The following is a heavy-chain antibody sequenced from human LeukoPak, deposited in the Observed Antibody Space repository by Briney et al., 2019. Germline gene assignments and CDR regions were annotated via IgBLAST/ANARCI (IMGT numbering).Heavy chain of an antibody. CDR1: GFTFDDYA. J-gene: IGHJ4*02. Sequence: GGSLRLSCAASGFTFDDYAMHWVRQAPGKGLGWVSGISWNSGSIGYADSVKGRFTISRDNAKNSLYLQMNSLTAEDTAFYYCAKDIRGGYDKGGYFDYWGQGTLVTVSS. V-gene: IGHV3-9*01. CDR3: AKDIRGGYDKGGYFDY. CDR2: ISWNSGSI. D-gene: IGHD5-12*01.